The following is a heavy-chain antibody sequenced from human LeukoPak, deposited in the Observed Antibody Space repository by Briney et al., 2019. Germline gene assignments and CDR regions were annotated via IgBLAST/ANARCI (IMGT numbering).Heavy chain of an antibody. CDR1: GFTFDDYA. CDR2: ISWNSGSI. V-gene: IGHV3-9*01. CDR3: ATGRYFDWPEVFKY. J-gene: IGHJ4*02. D-gene: IGHD3-9*01. Sequence: GGSLRLSCAASGFTFDDYAMHWVRQAPGKGLEWVSGISWNSGSIDYADSVKGRFTISGDNTKNSLYLQMNSLRTEDTALYYCATGRYFDWPEVFKYWGQGTLVIVSS.